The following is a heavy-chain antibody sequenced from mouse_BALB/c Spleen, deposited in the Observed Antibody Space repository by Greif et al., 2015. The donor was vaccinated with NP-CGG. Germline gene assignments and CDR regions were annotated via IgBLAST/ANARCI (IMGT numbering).Heavy chain of an antibody. D-gene: IGHD2-2*01. CDR2: IFPGTGTT. CDR1: GYTFTSYW. CDR3: ARDGLWLRSSYYAMYY. J-gene: IGHJ4*01. Sequence: QVQLPQPRAELVKPGASVKLSCKTSGYTFTSYWIQWVKQRPGQGLGWIGEIFPGTGTTYYNEKFKGTATLTIDTSSISSYRQLSSLTSEDSAVYFSARDGLWLRSSYYAMYYGGQGTSVTVSS. V-gene: IGHV1S132*01.